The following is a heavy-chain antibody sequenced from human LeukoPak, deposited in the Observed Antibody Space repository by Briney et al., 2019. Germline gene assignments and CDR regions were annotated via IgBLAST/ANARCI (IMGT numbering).Heavy chain of an antibody. CDR3: ARGLYGSGSYSAMDV. D-gene: IGHD3-10*01. CDR2: ISYDGSNK. V-gene: IGHV3-30-3*01. J-gene: IGHJ6*02. CDR1: GFTFNSCA. Sequence: GGSLRLSCAASGFTFNSCAMHWVRQAPGKGLEWVVVISYDGSNKYFADSVMGRFTISRDNSKYTVYLQMNSLRAEDTAVYYCARGLYGSGSYSAMDVWGQGTTVTVSS.